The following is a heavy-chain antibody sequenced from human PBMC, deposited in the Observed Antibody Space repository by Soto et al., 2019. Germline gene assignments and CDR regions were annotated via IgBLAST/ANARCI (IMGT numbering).Heavy chain of an antibody. D-gene: IGHD3-3*01. CDR1: GFTFSSYA. Sequence: PGGSLRLSCAASGFTFSSYAISWVRQAPGKGLEWVSAISGSGGSTYYADSVKGRFTISRDNSKNTLYLQMNSLRAEDTAVYYCARVAGITIFGVVLSYGTDVWGQGTTVTVSS. J-gene: IGHJ6*02. CDR3: ARVAGITIFGVVLSYGTDV. CDR2: ISGSGGST. V-gene: IGHV3-23*01.